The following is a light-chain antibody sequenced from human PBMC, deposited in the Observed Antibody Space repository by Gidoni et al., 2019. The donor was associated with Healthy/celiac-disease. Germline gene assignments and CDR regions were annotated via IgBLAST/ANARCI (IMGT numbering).Light chain of an antibody. CDR1: QSVSSY. V-gene: IGKV3-11*01. Sequence: EIVLTQSPATLSLSPGERATLSCRASQSVSSYLAWYQQKPGQAPRLLIYDASNRATGIPARFSGRWSGTDFTLTISSLEPEDFAVYYCQQRSNWPLLTFGGGTKVEIK. J-gene: IGKJ4*01. CDR2: DAS. CDR3: QQRSNWPLLT.